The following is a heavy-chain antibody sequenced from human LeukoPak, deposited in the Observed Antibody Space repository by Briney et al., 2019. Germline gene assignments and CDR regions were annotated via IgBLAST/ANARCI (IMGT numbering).Heavy chain of an antibody. D-gene: IGHD5-18*01. CDR2: IYSSGST. J-gene: IGHJ4*02. V-gene: IGHV4-4*07. CDR1: GGSISNYY. Sequence: SETLSLTCTVSGGSISNYYWSWIRQPAGKGLEWIGRIYSSGSTNYSPSLKSRVTMSVDTSKTQFSLRLSSVTAADTAVYYCARGPDTRGYSYYFDYWGQGTLVSVSS. CDR3: ARGPDTRGYSYYFDY.